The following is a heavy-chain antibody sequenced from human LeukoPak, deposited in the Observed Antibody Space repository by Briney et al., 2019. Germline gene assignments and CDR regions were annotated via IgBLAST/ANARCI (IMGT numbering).Heavy chain of an antibody. J-gene: IGHJ5*02. D-gene: IGHD6-19*01. CDR2: ISSSGSTI. CDR1: GFTFSDYY. Sequence: GGSLRPSCAASGFTFSDYYMSWIRQAPGKGLEWVSYISSSGSTIYYADPVKGRFTISRDNAKNSLYLQMNSLRAEDTAVYYCARGAAVAASDPWGQGTLVTVSS. V-gene: IGHV3-11*01. CDR3: ARGAAVAASDP.